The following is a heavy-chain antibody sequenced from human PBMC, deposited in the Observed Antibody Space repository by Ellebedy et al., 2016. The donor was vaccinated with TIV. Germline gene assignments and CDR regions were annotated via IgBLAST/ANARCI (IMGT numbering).Heavy chain of an antibody. V-gene: IGHV4-59*01. CDR1: GGSISSYY. Sequence: MPSETLSLTCTVSGGSISSYYWSWIRQPPGKGLEWIGYIYYSGSTNYNPSLKSRVTISVDTSKNQFSLKLSSVTAADTAVYYCAREAYGDRDYYYYGMDVWGQGTTVTVSS. D-gene: IGHD4-17*01. CDR2: IYYSGST. CDR3: AREAYGDRDYYYYGMDV. J-gene: IGHJ6*02.